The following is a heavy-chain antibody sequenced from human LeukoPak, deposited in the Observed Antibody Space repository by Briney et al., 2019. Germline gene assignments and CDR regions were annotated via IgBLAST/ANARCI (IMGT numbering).Heavy chain of an antibody. Sequence: PGGSLRLSYVASGFTFSSYAMSWVRQAPGKGLEWVSGISGSGGSTYYADSVKGRFTISRDNSKNTLYLQMNSLRAEDTAVYYCAKEGLWSSSGLPFDYWGQGTLVTVSS. D-gene: IGHD6-19*01. V-gene: IGHV3-23*01. CDR1: GFTFSSYA. J-gene: IGHJ4*02. CDR2: ISGSGGST. CDR3: AKEGLWSSSGLPFDY.